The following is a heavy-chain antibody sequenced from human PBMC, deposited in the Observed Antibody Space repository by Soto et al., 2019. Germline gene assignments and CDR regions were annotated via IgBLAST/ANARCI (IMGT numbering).Heavy chain of an antibody. CDR3: ARAHVIMRPFDAFEI. D-gene: IGHD3-10*01. J-gene: IGHJ3*02. V-gene: IGHV4-31*03. CDR2: IYYSGST. CDR1: GGSISSGCYY. Sequence: QVQLQESGPGLVKPSQTLSLTCTVSGGSISSGCYYWSWIRQHPGKGLEWIGYIYYSGSTYYNPSLKSRVTISGDTSENPCSLKLSSVTAADTAVYYCARAHVIMRPFDAFEIWGQGTMVTVSS.